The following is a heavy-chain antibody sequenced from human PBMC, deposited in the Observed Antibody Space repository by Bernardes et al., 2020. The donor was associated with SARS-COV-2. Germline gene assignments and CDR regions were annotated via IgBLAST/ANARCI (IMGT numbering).Heavy chain of an antibody. V-gene: IGHV3-72*01. J-gene: IGHJ6*02. CDR2: SRNKAYTYTT. Sequence: GGSLRLSCAASGFIFSDYYMDWVRKAPGKGLEWVGRSRNKAYTYTTEYAASVKGRFTISRDDSKNSLFLQMNSLKTEDTAVYYCARSAPSYAMDVWGQGTTVTVSS. CDR3: ARSAPSYAMDV. CDR1: GFIFSDYY.